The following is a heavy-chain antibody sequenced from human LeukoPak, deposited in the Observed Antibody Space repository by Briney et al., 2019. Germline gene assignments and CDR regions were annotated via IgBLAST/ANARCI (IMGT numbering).Heavy chain of an antibody. D-gene: IGHD6-19*01. CDR2: MNPNSANT. V-gene: IGHV1-8*03. Sequence: ASVKVSCKTSGYTFTNFDINWVRQATGQGLEWMGWMNPNSANTGHAQNFQGRVTITRDTSISTAYMELNSLRSEDTAVYYCATLLTYSSGWFLYWGQGTLVTVSS. J-gene: IGHJ4*02. CDR1: GYTFTNFD. CDR3: ATLLTYSSGWFLY.